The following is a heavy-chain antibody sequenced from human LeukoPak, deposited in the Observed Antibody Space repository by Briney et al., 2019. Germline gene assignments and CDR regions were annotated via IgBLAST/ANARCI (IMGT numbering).Heavy chain of an antibody. D-gene: IGHD5-18*01. J-gene: IGHJ6*02. CDR3: ARRMSMGYSYGPDYYYYGMDV. CDR1: GFTFSSYW. V-gene: IGHV3-7*01. CDR2: IKQDGSEK. Sequence: GGSLRLSCAASGFTFSSYWMSWVRQAPGKGLEWVANIKQDGSEKYYVDSVKGRFTISRDNAKYSLYLQMNSLRAEDTAVYYCARRMSMGYSYGPDYYYYGMDVWGQGTTVTVSS.